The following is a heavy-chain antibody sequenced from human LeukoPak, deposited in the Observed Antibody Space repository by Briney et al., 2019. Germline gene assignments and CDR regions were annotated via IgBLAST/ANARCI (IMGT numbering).Heavy chain of an antibody. J-gene: IGHJ4*02. D-gene: IGHD1-26*01. Sequence: GRSLRLSCAASGFTFSSYGMHWVRQAPGKGLEWVAVIWYDGSNKYYADSVKGRFTISRDNSKNTLYLQMNSLKTEDTAVYYCTTDLWESVYWGQGTLVIVSS. CDR2: IWYDGSNK. CDR1: GFTFSSYG. CDR3: TTDLWESVY. V-gene: IGHV3-33*01.